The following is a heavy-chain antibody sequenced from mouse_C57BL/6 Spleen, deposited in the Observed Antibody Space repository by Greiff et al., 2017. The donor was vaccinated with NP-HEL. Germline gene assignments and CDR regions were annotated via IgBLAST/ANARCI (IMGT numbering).Heavy chain of an antibody. V-gene: IGHV14-2*01. J-gene: IGHJ4*01. CDR1: GFNIKDYY. D-gene: IGHD2-4*01. Sequence: VHVKQSGAELVKPGASVKLSCTASGFNIKDYYMHWVKQRTEQGLEWIGRIDPEDGETKYAPKFQGKATITADTSSNTAYLQLSSLTSEDTAVYYCARSEDYDGVYYAMDYWGQGTSVTVSS. CDR2: IDPEDGET. CDR3: ARSEDYDGVYYAMDY.